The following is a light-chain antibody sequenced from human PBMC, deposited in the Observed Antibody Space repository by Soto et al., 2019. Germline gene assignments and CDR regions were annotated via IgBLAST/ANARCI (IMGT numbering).Light chain of an antibody. J-gene: IGLJ3*02. CDR1: SSNIGSNT. CDR2: TNS. CDR3: AAWDDSLNGQGV. Sequence: QLVLTQPPSASGTPGQRVTISCSGSSSNIGSNTVSWYQQLPGTAPKLLIYTNSQRPSGVPDRFSGSKSGTSASLAISGLQSEDEADYYCAAWDDSLNGQGVFGGGTKLTVL. V-gene: IGLV1-44*01.